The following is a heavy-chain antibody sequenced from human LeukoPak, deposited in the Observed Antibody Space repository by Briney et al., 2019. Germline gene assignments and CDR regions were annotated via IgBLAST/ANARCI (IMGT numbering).Heavy chain of an antibody. J-gene: IGHJ4*02. D-gene: IGHD2-2*01. CDR3: ARARSFTSFPVDY. CDR2: ISSSSSYI. Sequence: PGGSLRLSCAASGFTFSSYSMNWVRQAPGKGLEWVSSISSSSSYIYYADSVKGRFTISRDNAKNSLYLQMNSLRAEDTAVYYCARARSFTSFPVDYWGQGTLVTVSS. CDR1: GFTFSSYS. V-gene: IGHV3-21*01.